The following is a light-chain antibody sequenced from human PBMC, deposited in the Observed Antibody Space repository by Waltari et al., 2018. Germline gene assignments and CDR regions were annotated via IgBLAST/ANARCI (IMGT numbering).Light chain of an antibody. CDR1: TLGYRS. CDR3: QTWDSGSVI. V-gene: IGLV3-1*01. J-gene: IGLJ2*01. CDR2: QSD. Sequence: SYDLTQPPSVSVSHGQPATITCSGATLGYRSCSWYQQQPGQSPVVLVYQSDKRPSGIPERISGSNSGNTATLTISGTQSVDEADYYCQTWDSGSVIFGGGTKLTVL.